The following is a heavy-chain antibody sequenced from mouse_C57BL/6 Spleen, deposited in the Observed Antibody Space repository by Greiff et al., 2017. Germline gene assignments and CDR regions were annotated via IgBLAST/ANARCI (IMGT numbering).Heavy chain of an antibody. CDR1: GYTFTSYW. Sequence: QVQLQQPGAELVMPGASVKLSCKASGYTFTSYWMHWVKQRPGQGLEWIGEIDPAVSYTNYNQKFKGKSTLTVDKSSSTAYMQLSSLTSKDSAVYYCARLVDYWGQGTTLTVSS. V-gene: IGHV1-69*01. CDR2: IDPAVSYT. J-gene: IGHJ2*01. CDR3: ARLVDY.